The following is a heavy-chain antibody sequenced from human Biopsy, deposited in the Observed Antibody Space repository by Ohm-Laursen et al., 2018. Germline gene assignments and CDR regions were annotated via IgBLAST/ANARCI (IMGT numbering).Heavy chain of an antibody. CDR3: ARPKSRRALDV. J-gene: IGHJ3*01. D-gene: IGHD2-2*01. Sequence: SLRLSCAASGFTFTDYWMIWVRRAPGKGLEWVANIKQDGSEKNYVDSVKGRFTITRDNAKNSLYLQMNSLRVGDTAVYYCARPKSRRALDVWGQGTMVTVAS. CDR1: GFTFTDYW. CDR2: IKQDGSEK. V-gene: IGHV3-7*01.